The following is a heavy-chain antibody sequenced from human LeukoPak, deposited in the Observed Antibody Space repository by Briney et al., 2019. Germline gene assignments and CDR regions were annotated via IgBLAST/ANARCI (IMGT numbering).Heavy chain of an antibody. CDR1: GFTFRSYS. CDR2: ISTGSTTT. J-gene: IGHJ4*02. CDR3: VRDPEQWLVGFDY. Sequence: PGGSLRLSCAASGFTFRSYSMNWVRQTPGKGLEWVSYISTGSTTTYYADSVKGRFTISRDKAKNSLYLQMNSLRVEDTAVYYCVRDPEQWLVGFDYWGQGTLVTVSS. V-gene: IGHV3-48*01. D-gene: IGHD6-19*01.